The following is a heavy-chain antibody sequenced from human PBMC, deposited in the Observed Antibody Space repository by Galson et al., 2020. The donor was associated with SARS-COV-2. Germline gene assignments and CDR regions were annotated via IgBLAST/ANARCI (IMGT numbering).Heavy chain of an antibody. CDR2: IWYDGSNK. CDR3: ASQLTVTTLFGY. V-gene: IGHV3-33*01. Sequence: PGGSLRLSCAASGFTFSSYGMHWVRQAPGKGLEWVPVIWYDGSNKYYADSVKGRFTISRDNSKNTLYLQMNSLRAEDTAVYYCASQLTVTTLFGYWGQGTLVTVSS. J-gene: IGHJ4*02. CDR1: GFTFSSYG. D-gene: IGHD4-17*01.